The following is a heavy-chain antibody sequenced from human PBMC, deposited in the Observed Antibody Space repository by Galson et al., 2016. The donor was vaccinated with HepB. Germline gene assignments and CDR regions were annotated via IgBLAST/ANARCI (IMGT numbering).Heavy chain of an antibody. Sequence: SLRLSCAASGFTFSSYEMNWVRQAPGKGLEWVSYISSSGSTIYYADSVKGRFTISRDNAKNSLYLQMNSLRAEDTAVYYCASYPSYFPGNWGQGTLVTVSS. D-gene: IGHD3-10*01. J-gene: IGHJ4*02. CDR2: ISSSGSTI. V-gene: IGHV3-48*03. CDR3: ASYPSYFPGN. CDR1: GFTFSSYE.